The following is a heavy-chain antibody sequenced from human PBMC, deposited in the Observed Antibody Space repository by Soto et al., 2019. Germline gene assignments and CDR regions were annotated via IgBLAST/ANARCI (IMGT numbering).Heavy chain of an antibody. CDR3: AKEGLRWFTLDY. J-gene: IGHJ4*02. Sequence: GGSLRLSCAASGFTFSSYAMSWVRQAPGKGLEWVSSISGSGGSTYYADSVKGRFTISRDSSKNTVFLQMNSLTTEDTAVYYCAKEGLRWFTLDYWGQGALVTVS. D-gene: IGHD4-17*01. V-gene: IGHV3-23*01. CDR1: GFTFSSYA. CDR2: ISGSGGST.